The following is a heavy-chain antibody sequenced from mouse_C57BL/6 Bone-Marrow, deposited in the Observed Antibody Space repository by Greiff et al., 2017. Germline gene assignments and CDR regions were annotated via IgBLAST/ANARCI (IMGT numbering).Heavy chain of an antibody. D-gene: IGHD2-4*01. CDR3: ARGRLRRWYVDV. J-gene: IGHJ1*03. CDR2: ITPSSGYT. Sequence: VQLQQPGAELVKPGASVKMSCKASGYTFTSYWMHWVKQRPGQGLEWIGYITPSSGYTKYNQKFKDKATLTADKSSSTAYMQLSSLTHEDSAVYYCARGRLRRWYVDVWGTGTTVTVSS. V-gene: IGHV1-7*01. CDR1: GYTFTSYW.